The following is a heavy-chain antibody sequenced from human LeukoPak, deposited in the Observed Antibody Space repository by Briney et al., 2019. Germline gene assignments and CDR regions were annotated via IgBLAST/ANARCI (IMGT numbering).Heavy chain of an antibody. CDR1: GFTFSNAW. Sequence: GGSLRLSCAASGFTFSNAWMSWVRQAPGKGLEWVGRIKSKTDGGTTDYAAPVKGRFTISRDDSKNTLYLQMNSLKTEDTAVYYCTTDIVVVPAAGGKSASDYWGQGTLVTVSS. J-gene: IGHJ4*02. V-gene: IGHV3-15*01. CDR3: TTDIVVVPAAGGKSASDY. CDR2: IKSKTDGGTT. D-gene: IGHD2-2*01.